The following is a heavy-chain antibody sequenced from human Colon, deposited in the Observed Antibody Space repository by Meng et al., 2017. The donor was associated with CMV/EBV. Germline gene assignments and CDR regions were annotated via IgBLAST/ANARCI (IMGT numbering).Heavy chain of an antibody. CDR2: IYNSGSA. Sequence: QLNCEESGPGLVKPSATLSLTCTVSGGSFTSNSYFWGWIRQPPGKGLEYIGSIYNSGSAYYNPSLKSRVTISLDTSKNQFSLKLSSVTAADTAMYYCARVVLNFFDYWGQGTLVTVSS. D-gene: IGHD3-10*02. V-gene: IGHV4-39*07. J-gene: IGHJ4*02. CDR1: GGSFTSNSYF. CDR3: ARVVLNFFDY.